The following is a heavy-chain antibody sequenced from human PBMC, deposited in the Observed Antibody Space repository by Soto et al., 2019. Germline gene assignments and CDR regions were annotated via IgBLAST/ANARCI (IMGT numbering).Heavy chain of an antibody. Sequence: SETLSLTCAVYGGSYSGYYWTWIRQPPGTGLEWIGEINHSGSTNYNPSLKSRVTISVDTSKNQFSLKLTSVTAADTAVYYCARDKITGLFAYRGQGTLVTVSS. CDR2: INHSGST. CDR3: ARDKITGLFAY. D-gene: IGHD2-8*02. V-gene: IGHV4-34*01. J-gene: IGHJ4*02. CDR1: GGSYSGYY.